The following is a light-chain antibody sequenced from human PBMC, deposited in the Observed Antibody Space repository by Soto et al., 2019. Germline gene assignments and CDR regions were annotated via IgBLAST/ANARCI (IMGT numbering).Light chain of an antibody. CDR2: DAS. CDR1: QGIRND. J-gene: IGKJ4*01. Sequence: DIQLTQSPSSLSASVGDRVTITCRASQGIRNDLDWFQQKPGKAPKLLIYDASNLQSGVPSRFSGSGSGTDFTLTISSLQPEDFATYYCQQSYSTPLTFGGGTKVDIK. CDR3: QQSYSTPLT. V-gene: IGKV1-39*01.